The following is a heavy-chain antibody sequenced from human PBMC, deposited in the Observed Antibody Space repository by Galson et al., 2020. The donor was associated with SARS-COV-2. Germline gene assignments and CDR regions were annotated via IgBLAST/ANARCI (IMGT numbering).Heavy chain of an antibody. CDR2: VSSSGDTI. J-gene: IGHJ6*02. V-gene: IGHV3-48*02. Sequence: GESLKISCAASGFSLSSYSMNWVRQAPGKGLEWVSYVSSSGDTIYYADSVKGRSTISRDTAKNSLFLQMNSVTDGDTAVYYCARSRHSSSSLDYYYYYGMDVWGQG. D-gene: IGHD6-6*01. CDR1: GFSLSSYS. CDR3: ARSRHSSSSLDYYYYYGMDV.